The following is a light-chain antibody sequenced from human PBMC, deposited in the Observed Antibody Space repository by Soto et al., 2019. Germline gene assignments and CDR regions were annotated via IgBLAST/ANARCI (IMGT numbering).Light chain of an antibody. J-gene: IGLJ1*01. CDR1: STDVGGYDY. CDR2: DVN. V-gene: IGLV2-8*01. Sequence: QSALTQPPSASGSLGQSVTISCTGTSTDVGGYDYVSWYQQHPGKAPKLIIYDVNKWPSGVPDRFFGSKSGYTASLTLSGLRAEDEADYYCSSYSGSNNLVFGTWTKVTVL. CDR3: SSYSGSNNLV.